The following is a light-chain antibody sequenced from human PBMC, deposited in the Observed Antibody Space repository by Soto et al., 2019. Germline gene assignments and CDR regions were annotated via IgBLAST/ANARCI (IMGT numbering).Light chain of an antibody. CDR1: QSLSSN. V-gene: IGKV3-15*01. J-gene: IGKJ1*01. CDR3: QQYNNWPWT. CDR2: GAS. Sequence: IVMTQSPATLSVSPGERATLSCRASQSLSSNLAWYQQKPGQAPRFLIYGASTRATGIPARFSGSGSGTEFTLTISGLQSEDFAIYYGQQYNNWPWTFGQGTKVEIK.